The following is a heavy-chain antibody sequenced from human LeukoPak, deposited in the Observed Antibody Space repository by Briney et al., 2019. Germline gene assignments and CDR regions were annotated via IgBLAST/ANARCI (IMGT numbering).Heavy chain of an antibody. V-gene: IGHV3-9*01. Sequence: PGGSLRLSCAASGFTFDDYAMHWVRQGPGKGLEWVSGISWNGGSIGYADSVKGRFTISRDNAKNSLYLQMNSLRDEDTAVYYCAKDDYSSSSPRGYMDVWGKGTTVTVSS. J-gene: IGHJ6*03. CDR1: GFTFDDYA. D-gene: IGHD6-6*01. CDR3: AKDDYSSSSPRGYMDV. CDR2: ISWNGGSI.